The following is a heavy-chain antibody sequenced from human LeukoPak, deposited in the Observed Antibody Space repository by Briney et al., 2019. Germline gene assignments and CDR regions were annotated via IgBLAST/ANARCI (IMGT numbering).Heavy chain of an antibody. Sequence: GGSLRLSCAASGFTFSSYAMSWVHQAPGKGLEWVSAISGSGGSTYYADSVKGRFTISRDNSKNTLYLQMNSLRAEDTAVYYCAKVSPSYYDFWSGIFDYWGQGTLVTVSS. CDR3: AKVSPSYYDFWSGIFDY. J-gene: IGHJ4*02. CDR1: GFTFSSYA. CDR2: ISGSGGST. V-gene: IGHV3-23*01. D-gene: IGHD3-3*01.